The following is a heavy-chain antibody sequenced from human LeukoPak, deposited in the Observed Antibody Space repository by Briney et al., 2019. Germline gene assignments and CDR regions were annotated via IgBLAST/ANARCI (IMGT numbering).Heavy chain of an antibody. CDR1: GFTVSSNY. V-gene: IGHV3-66*01. Sequence: GGSLRLSCAGSGFTVSSNYMSWVRQAPGKGLEWVSVLYSGGTILYADSVKGRFTISRDISKNMLFLQMNSLRADDTAVYYCARGAISSWYEDWGQGILVTVSS. D-gene: IGHD6-13*01. J-gene: IGHJ4*02. CDR3: ARGAISSWYED. CDR2: LYSGGTI.